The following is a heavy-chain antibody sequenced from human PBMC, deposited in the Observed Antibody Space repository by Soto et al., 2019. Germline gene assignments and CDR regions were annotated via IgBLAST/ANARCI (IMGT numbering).Heavy chain of an antibody. CDR2: TYYRSKWYN. CDR3: ARGYTYGFDY. CDR1: GDSVSGNSVA. Sequence: PSQTLSLTCAISGDSVSGNSVAWNWIRQSPSRGLEWLGRTYYRSKWYNDYAVSVKSRISVNPDTSKNEVSLQLNSVTPDDTAAYYCARGYTYGFDYWGQGTLVTVS. J-gene: IGHJ4*02. D-gene: IGHD5-18*01. V-gene: IGHV6-1*01.